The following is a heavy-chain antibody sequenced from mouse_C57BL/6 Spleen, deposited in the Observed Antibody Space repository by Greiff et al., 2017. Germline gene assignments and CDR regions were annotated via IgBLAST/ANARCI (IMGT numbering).Heavy chain of an antibody. J-gene: IGHJ2*01. CDR1: GYAFSSSW. CDR2: IYPGDGDT. V-gene: IGHV1-82*01. CDR3: AREFITTVVATGRFDY. Sequence: VQLVESGPELVKPGASVKISCKASGYAFSSSWMNWVKQRPGKGLEWIGRIYPGDGDTNYNGKFKGKATLTADKSSSTAYMQLSSLTSEDSAVYFCAREFITTVVATGRFDYWGQGTTLTVSS. D-gene: IGHD1-1*01.